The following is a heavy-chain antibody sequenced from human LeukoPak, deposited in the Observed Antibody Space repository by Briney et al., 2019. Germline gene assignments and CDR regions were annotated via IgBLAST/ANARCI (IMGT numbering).Heavy chain of an antibody. CDR1: GGTFSSYA. D-gene: IGHD3-16*01. Sequence: SVKVSCKASGGTFSSYAISWVRQAPGQGLEWMGGIIPVFGTANYAQKFQGRVTITADESTSTAYMELSSLRSEDTAVYYCARDAHYDYVWGSSFDYWGQGTLVTVSS. J-gene: IGHJ4*02. CDR2: IIPVFGTA. CDR3: ARDAHYDYVWGSSFDY. V-gene: IGHV1-69*01.